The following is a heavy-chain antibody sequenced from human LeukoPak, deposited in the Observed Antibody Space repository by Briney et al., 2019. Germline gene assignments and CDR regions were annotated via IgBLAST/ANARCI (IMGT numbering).Heavy chain of an antibody. V-gene: IGHV3-43*02. Sequence: GGSLRLSCAACGFTLDDYARLGVRQAPGRGVVGGSLISGGGGSTYYGDSVRGRFTISRDNSKTSLYLQMHTMRTQDTALYYCAKDTRDDAFDIWGQGTMVTVSS. CDR3: AKDTRDDAFDI. J-gene: IGHJ3*02. CDR2: ISGGGGST. CDR1: GFTLDDYA.